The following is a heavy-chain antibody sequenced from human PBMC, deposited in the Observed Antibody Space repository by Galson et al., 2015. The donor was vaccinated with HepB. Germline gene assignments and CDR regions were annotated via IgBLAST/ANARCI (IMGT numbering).Heavy chain of an antibody. CDR3: TTVGPIVAVPAAEGYYYYMDV. J-gene: IGHJ6*03. CDR1: GFTFSNAW. D-gene: IGHD2-2*01. CDR2: IKSKTDGGTT. V-gene: IGHV3-15*01. Sequence: SLRLSCAASGFTFSNAWMSWVRQAPGKGLEWVGRIKSKTDGGTTDYAAPVKGRFTISRDDSKNTLYLQMNSLKTEDTAVYYCTTVGPIVAVPAAEGYYYYMDVWGKGTTVTVSS.